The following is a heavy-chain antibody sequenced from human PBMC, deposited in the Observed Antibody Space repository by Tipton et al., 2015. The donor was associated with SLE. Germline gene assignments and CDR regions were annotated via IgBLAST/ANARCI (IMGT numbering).Heavy chain of an antibody. V-gene: IGHV3-7*01. D-gene: IGHD5-12*01. CDR3: ARDRNIVATMRGYFDL. CDR2: IKQDGSEK. CDR1: GFTFSSYC. Sequence: GSLRLSCAASGFTFSSYCMSWVRQAPGKGLEGVANIKQDGSEKYYVDSVKGRFTISRDNAKNSLYLQMNSLRAEDTAVYYCARDRNIVATMRGYFDLWGRGTLVTVSS. J-gene: IGHJ2*01.